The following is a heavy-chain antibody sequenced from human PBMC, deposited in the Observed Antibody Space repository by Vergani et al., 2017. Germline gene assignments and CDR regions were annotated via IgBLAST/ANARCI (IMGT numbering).Heavy chain of an antibody. V-gene: IGHV3-33*06. J-gene: IGHJ4*02. CDR2: TWYDGNNK. CDR1: GFTFNQYG. CDR3: AKDGEGYSYGYRHFDY. D-gene: IGHD5-18*01. Sequence: QVQLVESGGGVVQPGRSLRLSCAASGFTFNQYGMHWVRQAPGKGLEWVAVTWYDGNNKQYADSVKGRFTISRDNSKNTLYLQMNSLRAEDTAVYYCAKDGEGYSYGYRHFDYWGQGTLVTVSS.